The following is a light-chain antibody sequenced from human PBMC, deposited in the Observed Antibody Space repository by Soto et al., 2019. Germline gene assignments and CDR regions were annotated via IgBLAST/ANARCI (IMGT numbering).Light chain of an antibody. Sequence: DIVMTQSPDSLAVSLGERATINCKSTQSVVSSSTNKNYLAWYQQKPGQPPKLLIYWASTRESGVPYRFSGSGSGTDFILTISSLQAEDVAVYYCQQYWSTPLTFGGGTKVEIK. CDR2: WAS. CDR3: QQYWSTPLT. CDR1: QSVVSSSTNKNY. J-gene: IGKJ4*01. V-gene: IGKV4-1*01.